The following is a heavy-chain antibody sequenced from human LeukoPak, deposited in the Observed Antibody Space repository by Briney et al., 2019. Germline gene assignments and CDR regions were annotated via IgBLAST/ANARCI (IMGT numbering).Heavy chain of an antibody. D-gene: IGHD3-10*01. Sequence: ECLKISCRGFGYRFTNYWIGWVRHMPGKGFEWMGIIYPGDSDTRYSPSFQGQVTISADKSINTAYLQWSSLKASDTAMYYCVLAGSGSYYFDYWGQGILVTVSS. V-gene: IGHV5-51*01. CDR3: VLAGSGSYYFDY. J-gene: IGHJ4*02. CDR2: IYPGDSDT. CDR1: GYRFTNYW.